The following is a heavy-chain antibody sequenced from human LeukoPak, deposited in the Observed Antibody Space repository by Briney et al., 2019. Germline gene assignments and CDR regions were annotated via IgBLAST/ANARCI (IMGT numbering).Heavy chain of an antibody. V-gene: IGHV3-21*01. Sequence: GSLRLSCAASGFTFSSYSMNWVRQAPGKGLEWVSSISGSSSYIYYADSVKGRFTISRDNAKNSLYLQMNSLRAEDTAVYYCARGESIAVADYPTYWGQGTLVTVSS. J-gene: IGHJ4*02. CDR1: GFTFSSYS. CDR3: ARGESIAVADYPTY. CDR2: ISGSSSYI. D-gene: IGHD6-19*01.